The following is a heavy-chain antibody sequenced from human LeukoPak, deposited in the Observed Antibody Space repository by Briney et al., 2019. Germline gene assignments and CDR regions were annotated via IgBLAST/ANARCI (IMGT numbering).Heavy chain of an antibody. J-gene: IGHJ4*02. Sequence: PSETLSLTCAVYGGSFSGYYWSWIRQPPGKGLEWIGEINHSGSTNYNPSLKSRVTISVDTSKNQFSLKLSSVTAADTAVYYCTPKYSSSSGPNFDYWGQGTLVTVSS. CDR1: GGSFSGYY. CDR3: TPKYSSSSGPNFDY. CDR2: INHSGST. D-gene: IGHD6-6*01. V-gene: IGHV4-34*01.